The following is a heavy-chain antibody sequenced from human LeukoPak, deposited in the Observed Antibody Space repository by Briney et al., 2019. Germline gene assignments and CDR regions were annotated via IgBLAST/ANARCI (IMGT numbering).Heavy chain of an antibody. CDR2: INSDGSTT. Sequence: GGSLRLSCAASGFTFSSYWMYWVRQAPGKGLVWVSRINSDGSTTSYADSVKGRFTISRDNAKNMLYLQMNSLRAEDTAVYYCTKDDDSTSYYFDYWGQGTLVTVSS. CDR3: TKDDDSTSYYFDY. V-gene: IGHV3-74*01. D-gene: IGHD2-2*01. J-gene: IGHJ4*02. CDR1: GFTFSSYW.